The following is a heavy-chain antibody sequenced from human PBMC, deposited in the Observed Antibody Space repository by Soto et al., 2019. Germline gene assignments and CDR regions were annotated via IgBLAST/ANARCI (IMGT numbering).Heavy chain of an antibody. CDR1: GFPFSSCA. CDR3: ARGPYCSSTSCSGAVLGAFDI. D-gene: IGHD2-2*01. V-gene: IGHV3-30-3*01. J-gene: IGHJ3*02. Sequence: GGSLRLSCAASGFPFSSCAMYWVRQAPGKGLEWVAVISYDGSNKYYADSVKGRFTISRDNSKNTLYLQMNSLGTEDTAVYYCARGPYCSSTSCSGAVLGAFDIWGQGTMVTVSS. CDR2: ISYDGSNK.